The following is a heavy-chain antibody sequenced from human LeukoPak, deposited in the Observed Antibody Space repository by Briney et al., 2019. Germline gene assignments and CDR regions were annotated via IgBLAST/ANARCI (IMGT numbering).Heavy chain of an antibody. J-gene: IGHJ3*02. Sequence: ASVKVSCKVSGYTLTELSMHWVRQAPGKGLEWMGWISAYNGNTNYAQKLQGRVTMTTDTSTSTAYMELRSLRSDDTAVYYCAKEDGDYGLGAFDIWGQGTMVTVSS. D-gene: IGHD4-17*01. CDR1: GYTLTELS. CDR2: ISAYNGNT. V-gene: IGHV1-18*01. CDR3: AKEDGDYGLGAFDI.